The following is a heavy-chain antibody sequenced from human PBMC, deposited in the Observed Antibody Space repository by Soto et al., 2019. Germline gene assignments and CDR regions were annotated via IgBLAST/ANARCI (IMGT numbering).Heavy chain of an antibody. CDR3: ARDWGGLGY. D-gene: IGHD3-10*01. V-gene: IGHV3-30*03. J-gene: IGHJ4*02. Sequence: GSLRLSCAASGFTFSSFGIHWVRQAPGKGLEWVAVMAYDGSNEYYADSVRGRFTISRDNSKSTVYLEMNSLRVEDTAVYYCARDWGGLGYWGRGTLVTVSS. CDR2: MAYDGSNE. CDR1: GFTFSSFG.